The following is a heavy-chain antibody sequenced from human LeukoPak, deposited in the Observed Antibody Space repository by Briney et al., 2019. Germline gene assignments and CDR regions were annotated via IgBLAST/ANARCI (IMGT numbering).Heavy chain of an antibody. D-gene: IGHD3-3*01. J-gene: IGHJ5*02. Sequence: GGSLRLSCAASGFTFSSYGMHWVRQAPGKGLEWVAVISYDGSNKYYAESVKGRFTISRDNSKNTLYLQMNSLRAEDTAVYYCAKDNRNDFEQNWFDPWGQGTLVTVSS. CDR2: ISYDGSNK. V-gene: IGHV3-30*18. CDR1: GFTFSSYG. CDR3: AKDNRNDFEQNWFDP.